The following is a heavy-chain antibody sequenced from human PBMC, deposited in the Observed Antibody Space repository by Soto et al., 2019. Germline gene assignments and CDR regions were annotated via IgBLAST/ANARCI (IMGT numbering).Heavy chain of an antibody. CDR3: VRVKFSPAYYYCYGMDV. Sequence: QVQLVQSGAEVKKPGASVKVSCKASGYTFTSYGISWVRQAPGQGLEWMGWISAYNGNTNYAQKLRGRVTMTTDTSTSTAYMELRSLRSDDTAVYYCVRVKFSPAYYYCYGMDVWGQGTTVTVSS. V-gene: IGHV1-18*01. CDR2: ISAYNGNT. J-gene: IGHJ6*02. CDR1: GYTFTSYG. D-gene: IGHD2-2*01.